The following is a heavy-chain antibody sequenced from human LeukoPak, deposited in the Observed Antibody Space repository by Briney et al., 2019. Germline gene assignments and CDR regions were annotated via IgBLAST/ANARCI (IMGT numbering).Heavy chain of an antibody. CDR3: ARGGQSSSWRDWFDP. Sequence: SETLSLTCAVSGYSISSGYYWGWIRRPPGKGREGIGSIYHSGSTYYNPSLKSRVTISVDTSKNQFSLKLSSVTAADTAVYYCARGGQSSSWRDWFDPWGQGTLVTVSS. CDR2: IYHSGST. CDR1: GYSISSGYY. J-gene: IGHJ5*02. V-gene: IGHV4-38-2*01. D-gene: IGHD6-13*01.